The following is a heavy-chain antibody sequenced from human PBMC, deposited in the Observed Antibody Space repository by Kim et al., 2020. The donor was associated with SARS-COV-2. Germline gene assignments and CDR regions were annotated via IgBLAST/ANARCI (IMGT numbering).Heavy chain of an antibody. CDR2: AYSSGST. V-gene: IGHV4-4*07. CDR1: GGSISSYH. D-gene: IGHD3-10*01. Sequence: SETLSLTCTVSGGSISSYHWTCIRQPAGEGLEWIGPAYSSGSTDYNPSLRSRAIISVDTSTSQFSLKLRSVTVADTAGFYFAREGGRRISGYWGQG. CDR3: AREGGRRISGY. J-gene: IGHJ4*02.